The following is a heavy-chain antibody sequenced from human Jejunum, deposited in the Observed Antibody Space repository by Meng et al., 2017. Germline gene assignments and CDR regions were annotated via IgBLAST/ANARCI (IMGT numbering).Heavy chain of an antibody. CDR2: IKPDGRTT. CDR1: GFTVSTYA. V-gene: IGHV3-74*01. Sequence: EVTRVGSGGSLVQPVGSLTLSWSASGFTVSTYAMHWVRQAPGKGLVWVSQIKPDGRTTAYADSVKGRFTISRDDAKNTLYLQMNSLRAEDTAVYSCVRATYNSDSSGYGWYFDLWGRGTLVTVSS. CDR3: VRATYNSDSSGYGWYFDL. J-gene: IGHJ2*01. D-gene: IGHD3-22*01.